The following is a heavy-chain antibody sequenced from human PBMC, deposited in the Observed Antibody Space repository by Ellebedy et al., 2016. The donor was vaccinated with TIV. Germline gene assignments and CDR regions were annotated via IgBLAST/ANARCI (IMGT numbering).Heavy chain of an antibody. J-gene: IGHJ6*02. D-gene: IGHD3-10*01. Sequence: GESLKISXAASGFTFSSYAMSWVRQAPGKGLEWVSAISGSGGSTYYADSVKGRFTISRDNSRNTLYLQMNSLRAEDTAVYYCAKDRGLGEPYYYYGMDVWGQGTTVTVSS. CDR3: AKDRGLGEPYYYYGMDV. CDR2: ISGSGGST. CDR1: GFTFSSYA. V-gene: IGHV3-23*01.